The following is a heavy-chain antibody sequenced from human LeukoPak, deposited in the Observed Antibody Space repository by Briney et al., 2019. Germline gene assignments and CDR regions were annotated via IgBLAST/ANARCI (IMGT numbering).Heavy chain of an antibody. Sequence: ASVEVSCKVSGSTLTELSMHWVRQAPGKGLGWKGGFDLEDGETIYAQKFQGRVTMTEDTSTDTAYMELSSLRSEDTAVYYCATDLLVVAATRHYCFDYWGQGTLVTVSS. CDR3: ATDLLVVAATRHYCFDY. V-gene: IGHV1-24*01. CDR1: GSTLTELS. CDR2: FDLEDGET. D-gene: IGHD2-15*01. J-gene: IGHJ4*02.